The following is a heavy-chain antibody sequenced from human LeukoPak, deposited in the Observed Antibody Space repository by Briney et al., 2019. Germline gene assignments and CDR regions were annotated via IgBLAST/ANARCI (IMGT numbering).Heavy chain of an antibody. D-gene: IGHD3-10*01. J-gene: IGHJ3*01. CDR3: ARHAGQWFGERIDF. CDR1: GGSISSSSYY. CDR2: IYYSGST. Sequence: PSETLSLTCTVSGGSISSSSYYWGWIRQPPGKGLEWIGSIYYSGSTYYNPSLKSRVTISVDTSKNQFSLKLSSVTAADTAMYYCARHAGQWFGERIDFWGQGTMVTVSS. V-gene: IGHV4-39*01.